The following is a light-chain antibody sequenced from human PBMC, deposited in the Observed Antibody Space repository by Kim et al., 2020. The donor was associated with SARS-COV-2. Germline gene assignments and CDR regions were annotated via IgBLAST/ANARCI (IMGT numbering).Light chain of an antibody. CDR3: TAWDGSLNGWV. Sequence: GPRATFAVYGTISNIGTNTVNGYRHLPGTAPNLLVYSNNHRPSGVPDRFSGSKAGTSASLAISVLQSDDESDYYCTAWDGSLNGWVFGGGTQLTVL. CDR1: ISNIGTNT. CDR2: SNN. J-gene: IGLJ3*02. V-gene: IGLV1-44*01.